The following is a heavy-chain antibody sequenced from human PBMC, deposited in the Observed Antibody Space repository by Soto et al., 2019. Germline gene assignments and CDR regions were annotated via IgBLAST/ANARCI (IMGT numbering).Heavy chain of an antibody. Sequence: ASETLSLTCTVSGGSISSYYWSWIRQPPGKGLEWIGYIYYSGSTNYNPSLKSRVTISVDTSKNQFSLKLSSVTAADTAVYYCARHRSIAARRSALDYWGQGTLVTVSS. CDR2: IYYSGST. CDR1: GGSISSYY. V-gene: IGHV4-59*08. J-gene: IGHJ4*02. D-gene: IGHD6-6*01. CDR3: ARHRSIAARRSALDY.